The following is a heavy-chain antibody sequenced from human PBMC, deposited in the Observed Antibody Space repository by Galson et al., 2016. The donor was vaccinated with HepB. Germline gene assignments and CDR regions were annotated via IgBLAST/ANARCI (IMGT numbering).Heavy chain of an antibody. CDR1: GDSISSYY. V-gene: IGHV4-59*01. CDR3: ARGGYSPMDV. Sequence: LTCTVSGDSISSYYWSWIRLPPEKGLEWIGYIYYSGTTNYNPSLKSRVTISVDTSKNQFSLKLSSVTAADTAVYYCARGGYSPMDVWGQGTTATVSS. D-gene: IGHD2-15*01. J-gene: IGHJ6*02. CDR2: IYYSGTT.